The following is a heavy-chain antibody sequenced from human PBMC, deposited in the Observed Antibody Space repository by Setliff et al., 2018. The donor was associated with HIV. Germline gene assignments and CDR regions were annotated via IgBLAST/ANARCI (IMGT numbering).Heavy chain of an antibody. J-gene: IGHJ5*02. CDR2: IRSKAYGGTT. D-gene: IGHD3-10*01. CDR3: TRFGRGEGWFDP. V-gene: IGHV3-49*04. Sequence: LRLSCTASGFTFGDYAMSWVRQAPGKGLEWVGFIRSKAYGGTTEYAASVKGRFTISRDDSKSIAYLQMNSLKTEDSAVYYCTRFGRGEGWFDPWGQGTLVTVSS. CDR1: GFTFGDYA.